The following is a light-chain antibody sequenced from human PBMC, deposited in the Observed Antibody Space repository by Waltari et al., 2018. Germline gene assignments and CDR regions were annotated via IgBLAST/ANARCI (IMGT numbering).Light chain of an antibody. J-gene: IGLJ3*02. Sequence: SYELTQPPSVSVSPGQTASIPCSGDILGHKYASWYQQKPGQSPLLVIYQDTKRPSEIPERFSGSKSANAATLTITGTQPMDEADYYCQALGTGAWVFGGGTKLTVL. CDR2: QDT. CDR1: ILGHKY. V-gene: IGLV3-1*01. CDR3: QALGTGAWV.